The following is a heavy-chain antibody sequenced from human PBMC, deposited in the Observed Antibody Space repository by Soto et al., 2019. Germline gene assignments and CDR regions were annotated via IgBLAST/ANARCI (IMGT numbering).Heavy chain of an antibody. J-gene: IGHJ6*02. V-gene: IGHV4-59*08. D-gene: IGHD2-21*01. CDR1: GDSISSYY. CDR2: FSYSGTT. CDR3: GRHLFSDV. Sequence: QVQLQESGPGLVKPSETLSLTCSVSGDSISSYYWNWIRQPPGKGLEWIGYFSYSGTTNYNPSLXSXIXXSADTSKNQFFLKLSSVTAADTAVYYCGRHLFSDVWGQGTTVTVSS.